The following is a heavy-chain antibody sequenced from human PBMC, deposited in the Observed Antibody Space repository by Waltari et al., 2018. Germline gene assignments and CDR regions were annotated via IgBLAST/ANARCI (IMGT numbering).Heavy chain of an antibody. CDR2: INPSGGST. J-gene: IGHJ5*02. V-gene: IGHV1-46*01. CDR1: GYTFTSYY. D-gene: IGHD4-17*01. CDR3: ARDNGYGDTAANWFDP. Sequence: QVQLVQSGAEVKKPGASVKVSCKASGYTFTSYYMHWVRQAPGQGLEWMGIINPSGGSTSYAQKFQGRVTMTRDTSTSTVYMELSSLRSEDTAVYYCARDNGYGDTAANWFDPWGQGTLVTVSS.